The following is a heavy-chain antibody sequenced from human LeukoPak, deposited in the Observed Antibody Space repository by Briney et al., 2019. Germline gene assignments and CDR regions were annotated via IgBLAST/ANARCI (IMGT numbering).Heavy chain of an antibody. CDR1: GGSISSGGYS. V-gene: IGHV4-30-4*07. J-gene: IGHJ6*03. Sequence: SETLSLTCAVSGGSISSGGYSWSWIRQPPWKGLEWIGYIYYSGSTYYNPSLKSRVTISVDTSKNQFSLKLSSVTAADTAVYYCARGPYYYYYYYMDVWGKGTTVTVSS. CDR3: ARGPYYYYYYYMDV. CDR2: IYYSGST.